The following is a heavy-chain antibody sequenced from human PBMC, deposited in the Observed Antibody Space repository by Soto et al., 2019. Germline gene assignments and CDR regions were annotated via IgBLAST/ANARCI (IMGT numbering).Heavy chain of an antibody. Sequence: SETLSLTCTFSGGSISSGGYYWSWIRQHPGKGLEWIGYIYYSGSIYYNPSLKSRVTISVDTSKNQFSLKLSSVTAADTAVYYCARTYYDFWSGPNNWFDPWGQGTLVTVS. CDR2: IYYSGSI. J-gene: IGHJ5*02. V-gene: IGHV4-31*03. CDR3: ARTYYDFWSGPNNWFDP. D-gene: IGHD3-3*01. CDR1: GGSISSGGYY.